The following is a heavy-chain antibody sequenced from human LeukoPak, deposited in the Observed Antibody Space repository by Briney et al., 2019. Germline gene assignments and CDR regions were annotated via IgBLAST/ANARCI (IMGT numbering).Heavy chain of an antibody. CDR1: GFTFSSYW. J-gene: IGHJ4*02. D-gene: IGHD2-2*01. Sequence: GGSLRLSCAASGFTFSSYWMSWVRQAPGKGLEWVANIDQDGSEKYYVDSVKGRFTISRDNAKNSLYLQMNSLRAEDTAVYYCARDLPATPHENDYWGQGTLVTVSS. CDR3: ARDLPATPHENDY. V-gene: IGHV3-7*01. CDR2: IDQDGSEK.